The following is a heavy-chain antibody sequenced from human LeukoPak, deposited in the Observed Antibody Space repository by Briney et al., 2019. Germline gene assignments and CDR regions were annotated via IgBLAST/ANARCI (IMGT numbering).Heavy chain of an antibody. CDR1: GFTFCNHA. Sequence: GGSLRLSCTASGFTFCNHAMSWVRQAPGQEMGRGGFIGNKAYGGTPDYAGPVQGRFTITRDDYESIAYLQMNSLKTEDTGVYYCTSVNYYDSSSFYYGYFDYWGQGTLVTVSS. J-gene: IGHJ4*02. D-gene: IGHD3-22*01. V-gene: IGHV3-49*04. CDR2: IGNKAYGGTP. CDR3: TSVNYYDSSSFYYGYFDY.